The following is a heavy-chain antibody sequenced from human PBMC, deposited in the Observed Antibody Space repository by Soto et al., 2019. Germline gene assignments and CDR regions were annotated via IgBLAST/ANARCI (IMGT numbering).Heavy chain of an antibody. CDR3: AGGRIGDLNDAFSI. D-gene: IGHD2-15*01. V-gene: IGHV3-74*01. CDR2: INIYGSST. CDR1: GFTFSRYW. J-gene: IGHJ3*02. Sequence: GGSLRLSCAASGFTFSRYWMHWVRQAPGKGLVWVSRINIYGSSTDYADSVKGRFTISRDNAKNTLYLQMNSLRVEDTAVYYSAGGRIGDLNDAFSIWGQEAMFT.